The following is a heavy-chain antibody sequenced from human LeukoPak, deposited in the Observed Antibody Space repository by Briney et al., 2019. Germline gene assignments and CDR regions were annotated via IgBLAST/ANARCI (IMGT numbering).Heavy chain of an antibody. J-gene: IGHJ4*02. D-gene: IGHD5-18*01. Sequence: SETLSLTCAVYGGSFSGYYWSWIRQPPGKGLEWIGEINHSGSTNYNPSLKSRVTISVDTSKNQFSLKLSSVTAADTAVYYCARSAPTYSYATDYWGQGTLVTVSS. CDR3: ARSAPTYSYATDY. V-gene: IGHV4-34*01. CDR1: GGSFSGYY. CDR2: INHSGST.